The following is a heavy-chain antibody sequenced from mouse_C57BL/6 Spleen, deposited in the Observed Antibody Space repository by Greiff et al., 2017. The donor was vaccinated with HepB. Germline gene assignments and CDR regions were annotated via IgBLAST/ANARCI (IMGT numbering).Heavy chain of an antibody. CDR3: ARFGTTVVDY. J-gene: IGHJ2*01. D-gene: IGHD1-1*01. CDR2: IDPSDSYT. V-gene: IGHV1-69*01. CDR1: GYTFTSYW. Sequence: VKLQQPGAELVMPGASVKLSCKASGYTFTSYWMHWVKQRPGQGLEWIGEIDPSDSYTNYNQKFKGKSTLTVDKSSSTAYMQLSSLTSEDSAVYYCARFGTTVVDYWGQGTTLTVSS.